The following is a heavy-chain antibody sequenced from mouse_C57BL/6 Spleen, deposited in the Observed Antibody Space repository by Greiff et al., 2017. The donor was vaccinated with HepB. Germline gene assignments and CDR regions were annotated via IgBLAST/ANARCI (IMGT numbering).Heavy chain of an antibody. V-gene: IGHV5-9-1*02. CDR1: GFTFSSYA. J-gene: IGHJ1*03. Sequence: DVQLVESGEGLVKPGGSLKLSCAASGFTFSSYAMSWVRQTPEKRLEWVAYISSGGDYIYYADTVKGRFTISRDNARNTLYLQMSSLKSEDTAMYYCTRSNLYYYGSSPYWYFDVWGTGTTVTVSS. CDR2: ISSGGDYI. D-gene: IGHD1-1*01. CDR3: TRSNLYYYGSSPYWYFDV.